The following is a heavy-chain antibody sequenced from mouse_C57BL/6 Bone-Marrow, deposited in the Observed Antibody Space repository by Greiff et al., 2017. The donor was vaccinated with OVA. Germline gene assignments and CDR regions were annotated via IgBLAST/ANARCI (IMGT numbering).Heavy chain of an antibody. V-gene: IGHV5-6*01. J-gene: IGHJ3*01. CDR1: GFTFSSYG. CDR3: ARQGWLLPFAY. Sequence: EVKLQESGGDLVKPGGSLKLSCAASGFTFSSYGMSWVRQTPDKRLEWVATISSGGSYTYYPDSVKGRFTISRDNAKNTLYLQMSSLKSEDTAMYYCARQGWLLPFAYWGQGTLVTVSA. D-gene: IGHD2-3*01. CDR2: ISSGGSYT.